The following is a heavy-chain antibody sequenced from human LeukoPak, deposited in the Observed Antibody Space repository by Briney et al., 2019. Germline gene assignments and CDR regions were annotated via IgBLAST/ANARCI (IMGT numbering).Heavy chain of an antibody. Sequence: PGGSLRLSCAASGFTFSSCGIHWVRQAPGKGLEWVAVISHDGSNKYYADSVKGRFTISRDNFKNTLYLHMSSLRAGDTALYYCAKDGRSARLGYYFDYWGQGTLVTVSS. CDR2: ISHDGSNK. V-gene: IGHV3-30*18. D-gene: IGHD2-15*01. CDR1: GFTFSSCG. CDR3: AKDGRSARLGYYFDY. J-gene: IGHJ4*02.